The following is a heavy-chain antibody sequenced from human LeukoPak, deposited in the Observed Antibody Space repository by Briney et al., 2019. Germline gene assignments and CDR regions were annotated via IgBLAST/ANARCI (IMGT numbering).Heavy chain of an antibody. V-gene: IGHV1-58*01. J-gene: IGHJ4*02. CDR1: GFTFTSSA. CDR3: AARPWGNYGDYSED. CDR2: IVVGSGNT. D-gene: IGHD4-17*01. Sequence: SVKVSCKASGFTFTSSAVQWVRQARGQRLEWIGWIVVGSGNTNYARKFQERVTITRDMSTSTAYMELSSLRSEDTAVYHCAARPWGNYGDYSEDWGQGTLVTVSS.